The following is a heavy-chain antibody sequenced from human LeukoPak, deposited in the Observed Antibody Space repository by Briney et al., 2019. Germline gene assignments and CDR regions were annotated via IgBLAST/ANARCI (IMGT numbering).Heavy chain of an antibody. J-gene: IGHJ5*02. CDR3: ARHPAGSGYNWFDP. CDR2: IYYSGST. V-gene: IGHV4-39*01. CDR1: GGSISSSSYY. D-gene: IGHD5-12*01. Sequence: PSETLSLTCTVSGGSISSSSYYWGWIRQPPGKGLEWIGSIYYSGSTNYNPSLKSRVTISVDTSKNQFSLKLGSVTAADTAVYYCARHPAGSGYNWFDPWGQGTLVTVSS.